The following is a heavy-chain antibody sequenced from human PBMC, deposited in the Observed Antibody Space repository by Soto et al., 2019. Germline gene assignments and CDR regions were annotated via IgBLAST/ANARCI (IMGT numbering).Heavy chain of an antibody. Sequence: GGSLRLSCAASGFTFNTFPMNWVRLAPGKGLEWLSHISSNSDAMYYADSVKGRFTISRDNARKSLFLQMNSLIVDDTAIYYCARVRFGQWGYAMDVWGQGTTVTVSS. D-gene: IGHD3-10*01. J-gene: IGHJ6*02. V-gene: IGHV3-48*01. CDR2: ISSNSDAM. CDR3: ARVRFGQWGYAMDV. CDR1: GFTFNTFP.